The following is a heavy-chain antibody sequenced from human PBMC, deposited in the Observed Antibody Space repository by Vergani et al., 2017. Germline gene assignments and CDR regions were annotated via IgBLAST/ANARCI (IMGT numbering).Heavy chain of an antibody. CDR3: TRHGRSGWAGYFQH. J-gene: IGHJ1*01. CDR2: IYYTGTT. V-gene: IGHV4-39*01. D-gene: IGHD6-19*01. Sequence: QVQLQESGPGLVKPSQTLSLTCTVSGGSISSDSDNWGWIRQPPGKGLEWIGTIYYTGTTYYNEAHKSRLTISVDTSKNQFSLNLTSVTAADTAVYYCTRHGRSGWAGYFQHWGQGTLVTASS. CDR1: GGSISSDSDN.